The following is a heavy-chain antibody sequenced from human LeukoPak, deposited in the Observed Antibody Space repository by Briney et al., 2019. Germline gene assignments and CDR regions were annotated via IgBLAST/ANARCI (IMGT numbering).Heavy chain of an antibody. V-gene: IGHV4-61*01. CDR1: GGSVSSTNYY. J-gene: IGHJ5*02. CDR3: ARGSRWFDP. CDR2: IYYSGST. Sequence: SETLSLTCTVSGGSVSSTNYYWSWIRQLPGKGLEWIAYIYYSGSTNYNPSLRSRVTISIDTSKNQFSLKLSSVTAADTAVYYCARGSRWFDPWGQGTLVTVSS.